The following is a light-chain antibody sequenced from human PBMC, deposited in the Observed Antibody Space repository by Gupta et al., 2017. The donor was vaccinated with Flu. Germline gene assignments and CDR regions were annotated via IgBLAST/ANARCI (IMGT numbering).Light chain of an antibody. Sequence: PSSLSGFVGDRVTITCRASQSIASYLNWYQQKPGAAPKVVIYAASKLQSGVPSRFSGSGSGTEFTLTISRLQPEDVATYSCHQTDSFPHTFGQGTKVEIK. J-gene: IGKJ1*01. CDR2: AAS. CDR1: QSIASY. V-gene: IGKV1-39*01. CDR3: HQTDSFPHT.